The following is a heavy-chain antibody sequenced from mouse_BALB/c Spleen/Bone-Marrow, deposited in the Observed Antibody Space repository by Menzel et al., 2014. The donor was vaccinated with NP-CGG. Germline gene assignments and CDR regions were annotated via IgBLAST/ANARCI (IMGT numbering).Heavy chain of an antibody. V-gene: IGHV7-3*02. CDR2: IRNKANGYTT. Sequence: VQLQQSGGGLVQPGGPLRLSCAPSGFTFTDYYMNWVRQPPGKALEWLGFIRNKANGYTTEYSASVKSRFTISRDNSQNILYLQMNTLRADDSATYYCARDKGRVFFDYWGQGATLTVSS. CDR3: ARDKGRVFFDY. J-gene: IGHJ2*01. CDR1: GFTFTDYY.